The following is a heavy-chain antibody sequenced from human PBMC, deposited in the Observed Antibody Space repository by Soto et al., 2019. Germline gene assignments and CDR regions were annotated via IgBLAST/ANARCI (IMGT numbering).Heavy chain of an antibody. V-gene: IGHV4-4*02. CDR3: ARGSSFRGDFDI. CDR1: GGSVISSSW. Sequence: LSLTCGVSGGSVISSSWWTWLRQSPGKGLEWIGEIYHAGSPNYNPSFQSRVIISLDKSKNNFSLRLTSVTAADAAIYYCARGSSFRGDFDIWGQGTTVTVSS. D-gene: IGHD2-21*01. J-gene: IGHJ3*02. CDR2: IYHAGSP.